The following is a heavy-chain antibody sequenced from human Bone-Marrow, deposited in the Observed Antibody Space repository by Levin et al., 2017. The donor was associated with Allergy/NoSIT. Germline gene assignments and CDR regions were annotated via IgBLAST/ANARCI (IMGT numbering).Heavy chain of an antibody. CDR3: ARAPRGSDYFDY. CDR2: ISYDGSNK. D-gene: IGHD3-10*01. Sequence: GESLKISCAASGFTFSSYGMHWVRQAPGKGLEWVAVISYDGSNKYYADSVKGRFTISRDNSKNTLYLQMNSLRAEDTAVYYCARAPRGSDYFDYWGQGTLVTVSS. V-gene: IGHV3-30*03. CDR1: GFTFSSYG. J-gene: IGHJ4*02.